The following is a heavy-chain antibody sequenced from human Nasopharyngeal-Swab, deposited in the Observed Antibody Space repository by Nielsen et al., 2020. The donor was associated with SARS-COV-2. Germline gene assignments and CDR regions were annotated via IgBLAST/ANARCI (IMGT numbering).Heavy chain of an antibody. D-gene: IGHD2-2*01. CDR3: ARRGGDIVVVPADGTYYYYGMDV. Sequence: SETLSLTCAVSGYSISSGYYWGWIRQPPGKGLEWIGSIYYSGSTYYNPSLKSRVTISVDTSKNQFSLKLSSVTAADTAVYYCARRGGDIVVVPADGTYYYYGMDVWGQGTTVTVSS. CDR2: IYYSGST. J-gene: IGHJ6*02. V-gene: IGHV4-38-2*01. CDR1: GYSISSGYY.